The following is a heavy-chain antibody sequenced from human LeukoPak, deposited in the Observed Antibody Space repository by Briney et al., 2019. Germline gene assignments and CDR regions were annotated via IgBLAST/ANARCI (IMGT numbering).Heavy chain of an antibody. CDR1: GYTFTGYY. CDR3: ARSGVTHYDY. V-gene: IGHV1-69*13. Sequence: GASVKVSCKASGYTFTGYYMHWVRQAPGQGLEWMGGIIPIFGTANYAQKFQGKVTITADESTSTAYMELSSLRSEDTAVYYCARSGVTHYDYWGQGTLVTVSS. CDR2: IIPIFGTA. D-gene: IGHD2-21*02. J-gene: IGHJ4*02.